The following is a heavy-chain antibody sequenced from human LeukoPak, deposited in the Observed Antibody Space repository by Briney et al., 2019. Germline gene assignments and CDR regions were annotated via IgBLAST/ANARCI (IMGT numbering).Heavy chain of an antibody. Sequence: GASVKVSCKSSGYTFTNYAMHWVRQAPGQRLEWMGWITPGNGFTKYSKEFQGRVTITRDTSATTVYMELSSLRSEDMAVYYCARVGGDCGGECYEYYFDYWGQGTLVTVSS. CDR1: GYTFTNYA. CDR3: ARVGGDCGGECYEYYFDY. V-gene: IGHV1-3*03. CDR2: ITPGNGFT. D-gene: IGHD2-21*01. J-gene: IGHJ4*02.